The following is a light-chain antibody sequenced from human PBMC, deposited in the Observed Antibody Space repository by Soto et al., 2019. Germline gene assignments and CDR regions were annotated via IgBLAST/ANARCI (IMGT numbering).Light chain of an antibody. J-gene: IGKJ1*01. CDR3: QHGHILPWT. CDR2: DAA. CDR1: QDITNH. Sequence: DIPMTQSPSSLSASVVDRVTITCQASQDITNHLHWYQQKPGKAPKLLIYDAANLETGVASRFSGSGFGTDFTFFINNLQPEDFTTYFCQHGHILPWTFGQGTVVEIK. V-gene: IGKV1-33*01.